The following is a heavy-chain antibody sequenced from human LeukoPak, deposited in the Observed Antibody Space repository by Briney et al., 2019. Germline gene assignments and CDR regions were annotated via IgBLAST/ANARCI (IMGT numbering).Heavy chain of an antibody. V-gene: IGHV3-23*01. CDR3: AKNGDRGAYCTGGTCYPYFYYYMDV. CDR1: GFTFSSYG. J-gene: IGHJ6*03. Sequence: GGTLRLSCAASGFTFSSYGMSWVRQAPGKGLEWVSAISGSGDSTFYADSVKGRFTISRDNSKNTLYMLMNSLRAEDTAIYYCAKNGDRGAYCTGGTCYPYFYYYMDVWGKGTTVTI. D-gene: IGHD2-15*01. CDR2: ISGSGDST.